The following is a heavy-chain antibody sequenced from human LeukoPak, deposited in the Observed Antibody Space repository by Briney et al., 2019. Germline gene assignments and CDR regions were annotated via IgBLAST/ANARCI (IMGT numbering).Heavy chain of an antibody. V-gene: IGHV3-48*04. D-gene: IGHD3-10*01. CDR1: GFTFSSYS. J-gene: IGHJ3*02. CDR2: ISSSSTI. Sequence: GGSLRLSCAASGFTFSSYSMNWVRQAPGKGLEWVSYISSSSTIYYADSVKGRFTISRDNARNSLYLQMNSLRAEDTAVYYCARGSYYGPGAFDIWGQGTMVTVSS. CDR3: ARGSYYGPGAFDI.